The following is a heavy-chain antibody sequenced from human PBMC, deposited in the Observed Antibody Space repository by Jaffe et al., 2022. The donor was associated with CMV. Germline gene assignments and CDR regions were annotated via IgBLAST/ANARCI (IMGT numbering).Heavy chain of an antibody. Sequence: QVQLVQSGAEVKKPGASVKVSCKASGYTFNGYYMHWVRQAPGQGLEWMGWINPKSGGTNYAQKFQGRVTMTRDPSISTAYMELSRLRSDDTAVYYCARPYSSSRWWFDPWGQGTLVTVSS. CDR3: ARPYSSSRWWFDP. J-gene: IGHJ5*02. D-gene: IGHD6-6*01. V-gene: IGHV1-2*02. CDR1: GYTFNGYY. CDR2: INPKSGGT.